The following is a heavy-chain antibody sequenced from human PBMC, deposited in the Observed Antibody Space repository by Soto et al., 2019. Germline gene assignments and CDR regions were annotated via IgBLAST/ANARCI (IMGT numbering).Heavy chain of an antibody. CDR2: MYHSGST. D-gene: IGHD3-10*01. V-gene: IGHV4-30-2*01. Sequence: SETLSLTCAVSGGSISSGGYSWSWIRQPPGKGLEWIGYMYHSGSTYYNPSLKSRVTISVDTSKNQFSLKLSSVTAADTAVYYCARAGTTMVRGVISGWFDPWGQGTLVTVSS. J-gene: IGHJ5*02. CDR1: GGSISSGGYS. CDR3: ARAGTTMVRGVISGWFDP.